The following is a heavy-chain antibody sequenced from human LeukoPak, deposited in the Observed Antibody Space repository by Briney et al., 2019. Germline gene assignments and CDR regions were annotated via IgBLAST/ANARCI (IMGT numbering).Heavy chain of an antibody. CDR1: SGSISSSNW. J-gene: IGHJ6*03. Sequence: SETLSLTCAVSSGSISSSNWWSWIRQPPGKGLEWIGEIYHSGSTNYNPSLKSRVTISVHTSKNQFSLKLSSVTAADTAVYYCARTTEGGYSYGSFYSYYMDVWGKGATVTISS. V-gene: IGHV4-4*02. CDR2: IYHSGST. D-gene: IGHD5-18*01. CDR3: ARTTEGGYSYGSFYSYYMDV.